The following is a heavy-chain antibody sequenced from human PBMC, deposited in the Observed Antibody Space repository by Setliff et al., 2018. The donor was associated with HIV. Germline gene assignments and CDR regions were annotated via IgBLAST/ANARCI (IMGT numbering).Heavy chain of an antibody. Sequence: PGGSLRLSCAASGFTFRSYAMSWVRQTPGKGLEWVSFISSSAGSTYYLDSVKGRFTISRDNSKNMLYLQMNSLRADDTAVYYCVRDPGGIFDAFDVWGQGTMVTVSS. CDR1: GFTFRSYA. D-gene: IGHD3-3*01. CDR2: ISSSAGST. V-gene: IGHV3-23*01. CDR3: VRDPGGIFDAFDV. J-gene: IGHJ3*01.